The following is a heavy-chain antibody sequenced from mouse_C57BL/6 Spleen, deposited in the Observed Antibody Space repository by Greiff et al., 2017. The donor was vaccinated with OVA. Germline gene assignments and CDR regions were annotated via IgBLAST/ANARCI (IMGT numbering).Heavy chain of an antibody. J-gene: IGHJ4*01. CDR3: ARCGDYDVSYYAMDY. V-gene: IGHV1-85*01. Sequence: VQLQESGPELVKPGASVKLSCKASGYTFTSYDINWVKQRPGQGLEWIGWIYPRDGSTKYNEKFKGKATLTVDTSSSTAYMELHSLTSEDSAVYFCARCGDYDVSYYAMDYWGQGTSVTVS. CDR2: IYPRDGST. D-gene: IGHD2-4*01. CDR1: GYTFTSYD.